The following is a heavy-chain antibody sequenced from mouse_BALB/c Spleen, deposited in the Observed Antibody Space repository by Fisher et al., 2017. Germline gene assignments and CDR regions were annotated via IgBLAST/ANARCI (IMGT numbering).Heavy chain of an antibody. V-gene: IGHV5-9-3*01. Sequence: RFTISRDNAKNTLYLQMSSLRSEDTAMYYCARHYGYDYYAMDYWGQGTSVTVSS. CDR3: ARHYGYDYYAMDY. J-gene: IGHJ4*01. D-gene: IGHD2-2*01.